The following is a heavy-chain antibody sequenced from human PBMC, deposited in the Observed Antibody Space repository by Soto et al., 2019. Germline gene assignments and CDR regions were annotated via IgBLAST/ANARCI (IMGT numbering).Heavy chain of an antibody. V-gene: IGHV4-31*03. CDR3: AAKLGTTHYFAL. CDR2: IYHTGST. Sequence: QVQLQESGPGLVQPSQTLSLTCSVSGDPVSSGSYYWTWVRQHPVKGLEWIGYIYHTGSTYYNPSHQSRLIMSIDTSKNQFSLHLYSVTATDTAVYFCAAKLGTTHYFALWGQGSLVADS. J-gene: IGHJ5*02. CDR1: GDPVSSGSYY. D-gene: IGHD7-27*01.